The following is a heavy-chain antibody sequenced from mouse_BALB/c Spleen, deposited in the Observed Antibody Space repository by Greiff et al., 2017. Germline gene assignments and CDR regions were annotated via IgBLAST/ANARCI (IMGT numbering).Heavy chain of an antibody. V-gene: IGHV1-54*01. Sequence: QVQLKESGAELVRPRTSVKVSCKASGYAFTNYLIEWVKQRPGQGLEWIGVINPGSGGTNYNEKFKGKATLTADKSSSTAYMQLSSLTSDDSAVYFCARGDGYYVDYAMDYWGQGTSVTVSS. J-gene: IGHJ4*01. D-gene: IGHD2-3*01. CDR3: ARGDGYYVDYAMDY. CDR1: GYAFTNYL. CDR2: INPGSGGT.